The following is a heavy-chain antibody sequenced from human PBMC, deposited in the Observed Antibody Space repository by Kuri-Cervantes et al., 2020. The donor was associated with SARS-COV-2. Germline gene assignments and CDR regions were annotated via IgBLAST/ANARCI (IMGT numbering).Heavy chain of an antibody. V-gene: IGHV1-18*01. J-gene: IGHJ4*02. CDR3: ARDHTRSGDGGYSLG. CDR2: ISAYNGNT. CDR1: GYTFTSYG. D-gene: IGHD5-12*01. Sequence: ASVKVSCKASGYTFTSYGISWVRQAPGQGLEWMGWISAYNGNTNYAQKLQGRVTMTTDTSTSTAYMELRSLGSDETAVYYCARDHTRSGDGGYSLGWVQGTLVTVSS.